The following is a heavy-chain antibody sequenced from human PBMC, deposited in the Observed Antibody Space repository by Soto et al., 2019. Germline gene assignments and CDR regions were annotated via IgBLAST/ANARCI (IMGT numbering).Heavy chain of an antibody. D-gene: IGHD3-16*02. J-gene: IGHJ4*02. V-gene: IGHV4-39*01. Sequence: SETLSLTCTVSGGSISSSSYYWGWIRQPPGKGLEWIGSISYSGSTYYNPSLKSRVTISVDTSKNQFSLKLSSVTAADTAVYYCASLSIMITFGGVIVIKTFDYWGQGTLVTVSS. CDR1: GGSISSSSYY. CDR2: ISYSGST. CDR3: ASLSIMITFGGVIVIKTFDY.